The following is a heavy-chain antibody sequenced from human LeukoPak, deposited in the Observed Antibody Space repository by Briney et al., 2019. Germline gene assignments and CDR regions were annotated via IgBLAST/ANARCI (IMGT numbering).Heavy chain of an antibody. CDR1: GDSVFSISGG. Sequence: SQTLSLTCVISGDSVFSISGGWNWIRQTPSRGLEWLGRTYYRSRWYTDYAIFVESRISIKSDTSKNQFSLQLNSVTPEDTAVYYCVRDLGPGRAFWFDPWGHGTLVTVSS. V-gene: IGHV6-1*01. D-gene: IGHD3-10*01. CDR3: VRDLGPGRAFWFDP. J-gene: IGHJ5*02. CDR2: TYYRSRWYT.